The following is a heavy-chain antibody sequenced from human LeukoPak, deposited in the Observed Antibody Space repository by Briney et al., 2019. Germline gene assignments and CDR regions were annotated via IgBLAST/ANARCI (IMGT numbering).Heavy chain of an antibody. V-gene: IGHV4-61*08. Sequence: SETLSLTCIVSGGSISSGGYYWSWIRQPPGKGLEWIGYIYYSGSTNYNPSLKSRVTISVDTSKNQFSLKLSSVTAADTAVYYCARDTHPTPVAAAGTIWGQGTLVTVSS. CDR1: GGSISSGGYY. CDR3: ARDTHPTPVAAAGTI. CDR2: IYYSGST. J-gene: IGHJ4*02. D-gene: IGHD6-13*01.